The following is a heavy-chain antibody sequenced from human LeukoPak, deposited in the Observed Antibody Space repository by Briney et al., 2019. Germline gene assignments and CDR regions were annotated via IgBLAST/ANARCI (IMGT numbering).Heavy chain of an antibody. CDR3: ARGYCSSTSCSRNWFDP. D-gene: IGHD2-2*01. V-gene: IGHV4-61*02. CDR1: GGSISSGSYY. CDR2: IYTSGST. Sequence: KPSETLSLTYTVSGGSISSGSYYWSWIRQPAGKGLERIGRIYTSGSTNYNPSLKSRVTISVDTSKNQFSLKLSSVTAADTAVYYCARGYCSSTSCSRNWFDPWGQGTLVTVSS. J-gene: IGHJ5*02.